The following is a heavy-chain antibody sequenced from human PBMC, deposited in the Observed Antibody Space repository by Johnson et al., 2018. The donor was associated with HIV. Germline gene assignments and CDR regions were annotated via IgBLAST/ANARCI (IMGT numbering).Heavy chain of an antibody. CDR3: ARVGDGNNKNACDI. CDR2: ISYDGSNK. D-gene: IGHD5-24*01. CDR1: GFTFSSYA. Sequence: QVQLVESGGGVVQPGRSLRLSCAASGFTFSSYAMHWVRQAPGKGLEWVAVISYDGSNKFYADSVKGRFTISRDNSKNTLYLQMNSLRAEAMAVYYCARVGDGNNKNACDIWGPGTMVTVSS. J-gene: IGHJ3*02. V-gene: IGHV3-30*04.